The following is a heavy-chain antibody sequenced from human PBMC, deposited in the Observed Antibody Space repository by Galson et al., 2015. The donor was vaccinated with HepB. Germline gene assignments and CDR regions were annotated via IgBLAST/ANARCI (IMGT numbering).Heavy chain of an antibody. CDR3: ARAAAAVGDAFEI. CDR1: GVSINSLDYN. V-gene: IGHV4-31*03. J-gene: IGHJ3*02. CDR2: LYYSGTT. D-gene: IGHD6-13*01. Sequence: TLSLTCTVSGVSINSLDYNWSWIRQHPGKALEGVGFLYYSGTTYYNPSLKSRVTIAVDTSKNHFSLKLGSVTGADTAVYYCARAAAAVGDAFEIWGQGTMVTVSS.